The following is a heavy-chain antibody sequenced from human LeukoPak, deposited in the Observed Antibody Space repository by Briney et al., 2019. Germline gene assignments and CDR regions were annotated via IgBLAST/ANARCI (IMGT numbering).Heavy chain of an antibody. CDR2: IKQDGSEK. CDR3: ASESGSYYIGRFDY. Sequence: AGGSLRLSCAASGFTFSSYWMSWVRQAPGKGLEWVANIKQDGSEKYYVDSVKGRFTISRDNAKNSLYLQMNSLRAEDTAVYYCASESGSYYIGRFDYWGQGTLVTVSS. J-gene: IGHJ4*02. V-gene: IGHV3-7*01. D-gene: IGHD1-26*01. CDR1: GFTFSSYW.